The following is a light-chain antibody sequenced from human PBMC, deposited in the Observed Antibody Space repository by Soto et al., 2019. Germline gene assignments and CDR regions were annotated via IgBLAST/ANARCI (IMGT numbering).Light chain of an antibody. CDR3: HQRINCLT. CDR1: QSVSSNY. Sequence: EIVLTQSPATLSLSPGERATLSCRASQSVSSNYLAWYQQKPGRAPRLLIYDASNRATGIPARFSGSGSGTDFTLTISSLEPADSAAYYCHQRINCLTFVGWTKVDIK. V-gene: IGKV3-11*01. CDR2: DAS. J-gene: IGKJ4*01.